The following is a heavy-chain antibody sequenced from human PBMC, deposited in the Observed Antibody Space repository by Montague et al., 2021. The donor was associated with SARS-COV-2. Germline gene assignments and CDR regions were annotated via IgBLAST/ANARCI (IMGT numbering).Heavy chain of an antibody. CDR1: GGSISSSSYY. D-gene: IGHD3-9*01. CDR2: IYYSGST. J-gene: IGHJ3*02. V-gene: IGHV4-39*01. Sequence: ETLSLTCTVSGGSISSSSYYWGWIRQPPGKGLEWIGSIYYSGSTYYNPSLKSRVTISVDTSKNQFSLKLSSVTAADTAVYYCATYYDILTGYYIDAFDIWGQGTMVIVSS. CDR3: ATYYDILTGYYIDAFDI.